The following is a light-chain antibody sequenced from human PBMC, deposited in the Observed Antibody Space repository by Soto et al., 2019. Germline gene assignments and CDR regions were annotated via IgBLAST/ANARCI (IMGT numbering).Light chain of an antibody. J-gene: IGLJ2*01. Sequence: SYELTQPPSVSVSPGQTASITCSGDKLGDKYACWYQQKPGQSPVLVIYQDSKRPSGIPERFSGSNSGNTATLTISGTQAMDEADYYCQAWAARVVFGGGTKLTVL. V-gene: IGLV3-1*01. CDR3: QAWAARVV. CDR2: QDS. CDR1: KLGDKY.